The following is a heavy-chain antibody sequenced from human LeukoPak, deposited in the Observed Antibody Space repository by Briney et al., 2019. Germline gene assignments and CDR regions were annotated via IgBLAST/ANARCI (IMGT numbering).Heavy chain of an antibody. CDR3: ARDNGDYVVDY. V-gene: IGHV4-61*02. J-gene: IGHJ4*02. Sequence: PSQTLSLTCTVSGGSISSGSYYWSWIRQPAGKGLEWIGRIYTSGSTNYNPSLKSRVTISVDTSKNQFSLKLSSVTAADTAVYYCARDNGDYVVDYWGQGTLATVSS. D-gene: IGHD4-17*01. CDR2: IYTSGST. CDR1: GGSISSGSYY.